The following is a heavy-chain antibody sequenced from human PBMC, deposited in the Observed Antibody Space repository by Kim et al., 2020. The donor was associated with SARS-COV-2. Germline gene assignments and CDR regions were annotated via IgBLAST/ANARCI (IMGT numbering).Heavy chain of an antibody. J-gene: IGHJ4*02. V-gene: IGHV3-21*01. CDR2: YL. D-gene: IGHD1-1*01. CDR3: ARDRGGTGDY. Sequence: YLYHADSVKGRFTISRDNAKNSLDLQMNSLRAEDTAVYYCARDRGGTGDYWGQGTLVTVSS.